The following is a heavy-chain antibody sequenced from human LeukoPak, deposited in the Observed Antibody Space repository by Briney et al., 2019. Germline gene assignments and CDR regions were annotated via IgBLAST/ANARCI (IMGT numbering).Heavy chain of an antibody. Sequence: SETLSLTCTVSGGSISSSSYYWGWIRQPPGKGLEWIGEINHSGSTNYNPSLKSRVTISVDTSKNQFSLKLSSVTAADTAVYYCARGGYYDSSGYPFDIWGQGTMVTVSS. V-gene: IGHV4-39*07. CDR2: INHSGST. J-gene: IGHJ3*02. CDR1: GGSISSSSYY. D-gene: IGHD3-22*01. CDR3: ARGGYYDSSGYPFDI.